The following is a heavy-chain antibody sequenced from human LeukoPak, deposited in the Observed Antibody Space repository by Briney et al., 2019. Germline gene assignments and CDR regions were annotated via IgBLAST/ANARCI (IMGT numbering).Heavy chain of an antibody. CDR2: ICAYNGNT. D-gene: IGHD2-2*02. CDR1: GYTFTSYG. J-gene: IGHJ6*03. Sequence: GASVKVSCKASGYTFTSYGISWVRQAPGQGLEWMGWICAYNGNTNYAQKLQGRVTMTTDTSTSTAYMELRSLRSDDTAVYSCAREAPGYCSSTSCYTTKGYYYYYYMDVWGKGTTVTVSS. CDR3: AREAPGYCSSTSCYTTKGYYYYYYMDV. V-gene: IGHV1-18*01.